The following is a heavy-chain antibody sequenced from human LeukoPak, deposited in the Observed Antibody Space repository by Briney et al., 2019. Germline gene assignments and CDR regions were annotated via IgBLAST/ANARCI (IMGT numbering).Heavy chain of an antibody. CDR1: GFTVSSNY. Sequence: TGGSLRLSCAASGFTVSSNYMTWVRQAPGKGLEWVSVIYSGGITYYADSVKGRFTISRDNSKNTLYLQMNSLRAEDTAVYYCAKDDSSGYLHKPFDYWGQGTLVTVPS. CDR3: AKDDSSGYLHKPFDY. D-gene: IGHD3-22*01. J-gene: IGHJ4*02. CDR2: IYSGGIT. V-gene: IGHV3-53*05.